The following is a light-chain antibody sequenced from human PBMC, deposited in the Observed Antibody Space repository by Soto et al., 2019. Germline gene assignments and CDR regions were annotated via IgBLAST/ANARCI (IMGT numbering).Light chain of an antibody. CDR3: QHYVRSPFT. CDR1: QSVTSSF. Sequence: EIVLTQSPGTVSLSPGERATLSCRASQSVTSSFLAWYQQKPGQAPRLLIYGASSRATGIPDRFSGGGSGTDFTLTISRLEPEDFAVYYCQHYVRSPFTFGPGTKVEIK. CDR2: GAS. V-gene: IGKV3-20*01. J-gene: IGKJ3*01.